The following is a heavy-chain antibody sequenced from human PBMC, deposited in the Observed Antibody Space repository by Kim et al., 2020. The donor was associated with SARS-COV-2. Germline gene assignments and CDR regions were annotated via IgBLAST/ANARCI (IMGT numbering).Heavy chain of an antibody. V-gene: IGHV3-72*01. D-gene: IGHD1-1*01. CDR1: GFTFSDYY. Sequence: GGSLRLSCAASGFTFSDYYMDWVRQAPGKGLEWVGRTRNKANSYTTEYAASVRGRFTVSRDDSKNSVYLQMNSVKTEDTAVYYCARVEGEGAFDIWGLGTMVTVSS. J-gene: IGHJ3*02. CDR3: ARVEGEGAFDI. CDR2: TRNKANSYTT.